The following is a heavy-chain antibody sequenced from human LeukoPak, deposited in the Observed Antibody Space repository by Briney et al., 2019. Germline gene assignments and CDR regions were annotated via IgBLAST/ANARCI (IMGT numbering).Heavy chain of an antibody. Sequence: PGRSLRLSCAASGFTFSSYGMHWVRQAPGKGLEWVAVISYDGSNKYYADSVKGRFTISRDNSKNTLYLQMNSLRAEDTAVYYCAKNIYSGYAHWGVFDYWGQGTLVTVSS. J-gene: IGHJ4*02. CDR1: GFTFSSYG. V-gene: IGHV3-30*18. CDR3: AKNIYSGYAHWGVFDY. CDR2: ISYDGSNK. D-gene: IGHD5-12*01.